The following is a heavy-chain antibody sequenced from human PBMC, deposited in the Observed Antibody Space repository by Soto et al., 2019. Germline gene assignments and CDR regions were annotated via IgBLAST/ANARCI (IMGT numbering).Heavy chain of an antibody. CDR1: GGSISSGDYY. V-gene: IGHV4-30-4*01. CDR2: IYYSGST. D-gene: IGHD2-21*01. CDR3: ARSDPAQKRLWGCLQRYYFDY. J-gene: IGHJ4*02. Sequence: QVQLQESGPGLVKPSQTLSLTCTVSGGSISSGDYYWSWIRQPPGKGLEWIGDIYYSGSTYYNPSLKSRVTISVDTTKNQSSLKLSSVTAADTAVYYGARSDPAQKRLWGCLQRYYFDYWGQGTLVTVSS.